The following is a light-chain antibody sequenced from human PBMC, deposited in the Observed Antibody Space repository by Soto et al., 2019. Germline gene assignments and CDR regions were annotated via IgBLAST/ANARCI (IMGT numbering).Light chain of an antibody. CDR1: QSINIY. V-gene: IGKV1-39*01. Sequence: IQMTQSPSSLSASVGAIVTVTCRASQSINIYLNWYQHKPGQAPTLLIYGASSSQSGVPSQFTGRGSRTDFTLTIRSLQPEDFGSYYCQQSYRRPITFGLGTKVEIK. J-gene: IGKJ2*01. CDR2: GAS. CDR3: QQSYRRPIT.